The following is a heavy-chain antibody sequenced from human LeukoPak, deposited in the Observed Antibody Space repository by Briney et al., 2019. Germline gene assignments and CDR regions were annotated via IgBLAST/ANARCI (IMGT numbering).Heavy chain of an antibody. D-gene: IGHD6-13*01. CDR2: ISSSGSTI. CDR3: TTDSLWYSSSCVMC. Sequence: PGGSLRLSCAASGFTFGIYEMNWVRQAPGKGLEWVSYISSSGSTIYYADSVKGRFTISRDNAKNSLYLQMNSLRAEDTAVYYCTTDSLWYSSSCVMCWGQGTLVTVSS. CDR1: GFTFGIYE. J-gene: IGHJ4*02. V-gene: IGHV3-48*03.